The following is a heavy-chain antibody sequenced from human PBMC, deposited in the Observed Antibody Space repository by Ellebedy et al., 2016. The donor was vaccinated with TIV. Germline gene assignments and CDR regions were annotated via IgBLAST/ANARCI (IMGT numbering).Heavy chain of an antibody. D-gene: IGHD3-10*01. CDR1: GFTFSNYN. V-gene: IGHV3-21*01. CDR2: ISTTSSYI. CDR3: ARHLTTMVRGVQYFQH. J-gene: IGHJ1*01. Sequence: GESLKISCAASGFTFSNYNMNWVRQAPGKGLEWVSSISTTSSYIYYADSVKGRFTISRDNAKNSLYLQMNSLRAEDTAVYYCARHLTTMVRGVQYFQHWGQGTLVIVSS.